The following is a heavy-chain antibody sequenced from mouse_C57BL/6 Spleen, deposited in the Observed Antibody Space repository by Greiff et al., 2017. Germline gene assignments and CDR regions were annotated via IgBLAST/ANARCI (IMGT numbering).Heavy chain of an antibody. J-gene: IGHJ3*01. Sequence: VQLQQSGPELVKPGASVKISCKASGYAFSSSWMNWVKQRPGKGLEWIGRIYPGDGDTNYNGKFKGKATLTADKSSSTAYMRLSSLTSEVSAVYCCARGTTVTGFADWGQGTLVTVSA. CDR1: GYAFSSSW. CDR3: ARGTTVTGFAD. CDR2: IYPGDGDT. V-gene: IGHV1-82*01. D-gene: IGHD2-13*01.